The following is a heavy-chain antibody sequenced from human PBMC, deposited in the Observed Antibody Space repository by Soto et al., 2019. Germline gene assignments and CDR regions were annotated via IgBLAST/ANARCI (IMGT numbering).Heavy chain of an antibody. CDR2: IWYDGSNK. Sequence: GSLRLCCAASGFNFRNYGMHWVRQAPGKGLEWVAIIWYDGSNKYYADSVKGRFTISRDNSKNTLYLQIDSLRAEDTAVYYCARLYTWIMDYWGQGIMVTVSS. J-gene: IGHJ4*02. D-gene: IGHD5-12*01. V-gene: IGHV3-33*01. CDR1: GFNFRNYG. CDR3: ARLYTWIMDY.